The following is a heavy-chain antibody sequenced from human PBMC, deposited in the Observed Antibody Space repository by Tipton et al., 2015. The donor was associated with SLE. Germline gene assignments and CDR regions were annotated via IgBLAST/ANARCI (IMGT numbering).Heavy chain of an antibody. CDR2: IYYSGST. CDR3: ARAQRDIKTSYGTRYYYYGMDV. J-gene: IGHJ6*02. V-gene: IGHV4-59*01. Sequence: TLSLTCTVSGGSISSYYWSWIRQPPGKGLEWIGYIYYSGSTNYNPSLKSRVTISVDTSKNQFSLKLSSVTAADTAVYYCARAQRDIKTSYGTRYYYYGMDVWGQGTTVTVSS. CDR1: GGSISSYY. D-gene: IGHD1-14*01.